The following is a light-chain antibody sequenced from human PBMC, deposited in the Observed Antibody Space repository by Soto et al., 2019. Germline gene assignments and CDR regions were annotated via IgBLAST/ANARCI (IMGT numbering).Light chain of an antibody. CDR1: NSNLGAGYD. V-gene: IGLV1-40*01. CDR2: GNR. J-gene: IGLJ3*02. Sequence: QSVLTQPPSVSGAPGQRVTISCTGNNSNLGAGYDVHWYQQLPGAAPKLVIFGNRNRPSGVPERFSGSKSGTSASLAITGLQAEDEADYYCCSSAGNNTLVFGGGTQLTVL. CDR3: CSSAGNNTLV.